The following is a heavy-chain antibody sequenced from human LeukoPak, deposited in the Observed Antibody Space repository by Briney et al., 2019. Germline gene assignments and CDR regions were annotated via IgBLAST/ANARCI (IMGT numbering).Heavy chain of an antibody. Sequence: PGGSLRLSCAASGFTFSSYAMSWVRQAPGKGLEWVSGISGSGGSTYYADSVKGRFTISRDNSKNTLYLQMNSLRAEDTAVYYCAKYPDVLLWFGEFDYWGQGTLVTVSS. CDR1: GFTFSSYA. CDR3: AKYPDVLLWFGEFDY. CDR2: ISGSGGST. V-gene: IGHV3-23*01. J-gene: IGHJ4*02. D-gene: IGHD3-10*01.